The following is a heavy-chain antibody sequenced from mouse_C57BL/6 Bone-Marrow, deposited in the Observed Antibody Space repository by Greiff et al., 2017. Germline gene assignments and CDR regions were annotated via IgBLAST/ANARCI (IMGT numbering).Heavy chain of an antibody. J-gene: IGHJ1*03. V-gene: IGHV1-82*01. D-gene: IGHD2-4*01. Sequence: QVQLQQSGPELVKPGASVKISCKASGYAFSSSWMNWVKQRPGKGLEWIGRIYPGDGDTNYTGKFKGKATLTADKSSSTAYMQLSSLTSEDSAVYFCARSDYYDYDEGWYFDVWGTGTTVTVSS. CDR1: GYAFSSSW. CDR3: ARSDYYDYDEGWYFDV. CDR2: IYPGDGDT.